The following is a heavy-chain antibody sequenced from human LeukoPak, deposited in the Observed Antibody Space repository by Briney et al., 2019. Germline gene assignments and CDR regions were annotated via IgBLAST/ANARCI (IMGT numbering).Heavy chain of an antibody. CDR2: INHSGST. CDR3: AGFYGDPPFAY. J-gene: IGHJ4*02. Sequence: SETLSLTCAVYGGSFSGYYWSWIRQPPGKGLEWIGEINHSGSTNYNPSLKSRVTISVDTSKNQFSLKLSSVTAADTAVYYCAGFYGDPPFAYWGQGTLVTVSS. CDR1: GGSFSGYY. D-gene: IGHD4-17*01. V-gene: IGHV4-34*01.